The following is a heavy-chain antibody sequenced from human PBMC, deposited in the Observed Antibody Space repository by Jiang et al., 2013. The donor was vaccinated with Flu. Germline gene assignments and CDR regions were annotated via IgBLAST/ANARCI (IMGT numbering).Heavy chain of an antibody. D-gene: IGHD6-19*01. CDR1: GYTFTSYD. Sequence: GAEVKKPGASVKVSCKPSGYTFTSYDVVWVRQAPGQGLEWMGWMNPNSGNTNYAQKFRGRVTMTSDTSIRTVYMELSSLRSEDTAVYYCARGGQWLAFDYWGQGTLVTVSS. J-gene: IGHJ4*02. V-gene: IGHV1-8*01. CDR3: ARGGQWLAFDY. CDR2: MNPNSGNT.